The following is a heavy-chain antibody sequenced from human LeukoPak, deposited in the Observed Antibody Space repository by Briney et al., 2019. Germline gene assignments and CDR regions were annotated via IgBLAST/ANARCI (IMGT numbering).Heavy chain of an antibody. CDR3: AKDPPGSGSYNLDY. Sequence: RPGGSLRLSCAASGFTFSSYGMHWVRQAPGKGLEWVAFIRYDGSNKYYVDSVKGRFTISRDNSKNTLYLQMNSLRAGDAAVYYCAKDPPGSGSYNLDYWGQGTLVTVSS. D-gene: IGHD3-10*01. CDR1: GFTFSSYG. V-gene: IGHV3-30*02. CDR2: IRYDGSNK. J-gene: IGHJ4*02.